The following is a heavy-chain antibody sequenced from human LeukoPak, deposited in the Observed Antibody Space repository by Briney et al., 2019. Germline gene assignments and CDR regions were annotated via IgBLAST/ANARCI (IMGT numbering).Heavy chain of an antibody. J-gene: IGHJ6*02. CDR1: GFTFSSYG. Sequence: PGRSLRLSCAASGFTFSSYGMHWVRQAPGKGLEWVAVISYDGSNKYYADSVKGRFTISRDNSKNTLYLQMNSLRAEDTAVYYCAKDYRSQRHYYYGMDVWGQGTTVTVSS. CDR2: ISYDGSNK. D-gene: IGHD6-25*01. CDR3: AKDYRSQRHYYYGMDV. V-gene: IGHV3-30*18.